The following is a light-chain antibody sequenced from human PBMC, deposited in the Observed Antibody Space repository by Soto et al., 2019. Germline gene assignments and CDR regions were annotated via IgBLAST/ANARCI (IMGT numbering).Light chain of an antibody. CDR1: QTVTNSF. CDR3: QQYSTLPHT. Sequence: EISLTQSPGTLSLSPGERATLPSRPSQTVTNSFFAWYQQKPGKPPRLLIHGISSMATGIPDRFSGSGSGTDFTLTISRLEPEDFVVYYCQQYSTLPHTFGRGTKLEV. J-gene: IGKJ2*01. CDR2: GIS. V-gene: IGKV3-20*01.